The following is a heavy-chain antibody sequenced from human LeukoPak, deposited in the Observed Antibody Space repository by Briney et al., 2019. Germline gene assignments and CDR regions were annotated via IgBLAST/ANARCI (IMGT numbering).Heavy chain of an antibody. CDR2: IRSKTYGGTT. Sequence: SLRLSCIPSGFTFGDHAMSWVRHALEKGLEWVGFIRSKTYGGTTEYAASVKGRFTISRDDSKSIAYLQMNSLKTEDTAVYYCTRGPTQLWLYYGMGVWGQGTTVTVSS. CDR3: TRGPTQLWLYYGMGV. V-gene: IGHV3-49*04. CDR1: GFTFGDHA. J-gene: IGHJ6*02. D-gene: IGHD5-18*01.